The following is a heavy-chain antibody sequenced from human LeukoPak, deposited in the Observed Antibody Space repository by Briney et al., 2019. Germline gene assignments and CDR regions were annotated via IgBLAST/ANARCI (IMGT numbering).Heavy chain of an antibody. Sequence: SETLSLTCTVSGGSLSSYYWSWIRQPPGKGLEGIGYIYYSGSTNYNPSLTSRVTISVDTSTNQLYLKLSSVTAADTAVYYCARTDDHYDILSGYYGYYFDYWGQGTLVTVSS. CDR3: ARTDDHYDILSGYYGYYFDY. V-gene: IGHV4-59*01. CDR2: IYYSGST. CDR1: GGSLSSYY. D-gene: IGHD3-9*01. J-gene: IGHJ4*02.